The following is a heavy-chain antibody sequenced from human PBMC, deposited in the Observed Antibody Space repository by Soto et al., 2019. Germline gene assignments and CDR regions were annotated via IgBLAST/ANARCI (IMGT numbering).Heavy chain of an antibody. Sequence: PSETLSLTCTVSGGSISSYYWSWIRQPPGEGLEWIAYIYYSGSTNYNPSLKSRVTISVDTSKNQFSLKLSSVTAADTAVYYCARGRQWLVPPSYYYYGMDVWGQETTVNVSS. J-gene: IGHJ6*02. V-gene: IGHV4-59*01. CDR1: GGSISSYY. CDR2: IYYSGST. CDR3: ARGRQWLVPPSYYYYGMDV. D-gene: IGHD6-19*01.